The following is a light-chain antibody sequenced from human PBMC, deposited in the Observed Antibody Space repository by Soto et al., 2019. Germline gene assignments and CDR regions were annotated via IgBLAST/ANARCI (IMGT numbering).Light chain of an antibody. CDR1: QSLLHSNGYNY. CDR3: MQALQTPLT. V-gene: IGKV2-28*01. CDR2: LGS. J-gene: IGKJ3*01. Sequence: DIVMTQSPLSLPVAPGEPASISCRSSQSLLHSNGYNYLDWYLQKPGQSPQLLIYLGSSRASGVPDRFSGSGSGTDFTLKISRVEAEDVGVYYCMQALQTPLTFGPGTKVVI.